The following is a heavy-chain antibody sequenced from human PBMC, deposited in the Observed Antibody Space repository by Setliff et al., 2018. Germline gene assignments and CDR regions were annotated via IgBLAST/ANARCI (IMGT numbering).Heavy chain of an antibody. CDR2: VYTNRGT. V-gene: IGHV4-61*02. CDR1: GGSISSGSYY. CDR3: TSTPRGGINITTRAGAFDS. D-gene: IGHD6-6*01. J-gene: IGHJ4*02. Sequence: SETLSLTCAVSGGSISSGSYYWSWIRHPAGKGLEWIGRVYTNRGTDYSPYLKSRVTILIDTSKNQFSLKLRSVTAADTAVYYCTSTPRGGINITTRAGAFDSWGQGTLVTVS.